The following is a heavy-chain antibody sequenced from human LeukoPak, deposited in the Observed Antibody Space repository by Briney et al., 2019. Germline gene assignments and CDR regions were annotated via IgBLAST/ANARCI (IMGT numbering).Heavy chain of an antibody. Sequence: PSETLSLTCTVSGGSISSSSYYWGWIRQPPGKGLEWIGSIYYSGSTYYNPSLKSRVTISVDTSKNQFSLKLSSVTAADTAVYYCARMDYGGSLDYWGQGTLVTVSS. CDR1: GGSISSSSYY. CDR2: IYYSGST. D-gene: IGHD4-23*01. CDR3: ARMDYGGSLDY. J-gene: IGHJ4*02. V-gene: IGHV4-39*01.